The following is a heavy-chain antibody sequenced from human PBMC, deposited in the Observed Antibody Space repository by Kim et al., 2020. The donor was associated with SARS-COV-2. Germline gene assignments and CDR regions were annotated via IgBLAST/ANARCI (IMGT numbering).Heavy chain of an antibody. J-gene: IGHJ5*02. V-gene: IGHV4-39*01. Sequence: SETLSLTCTVSGGSISSSSYYWGWIRQPPGKGLEWIGSIYYSGSTYYNPSLKSRVTISVDTSKNQFSLKLSSVTAADTAVYYCARPRRRGYGSGSLSHLHGWVDPWGQRTLVTVSS. D-gene: IGHD3-10*01. CDR1: GGSISSSSYY. CDR2: IYYSGST. CDR3: ARPRRRGYGSGSLSHLHGWVDP.